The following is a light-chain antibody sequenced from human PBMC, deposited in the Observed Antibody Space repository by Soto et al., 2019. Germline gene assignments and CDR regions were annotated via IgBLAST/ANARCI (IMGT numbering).Light chain of an antibody. Sequence: EIVLTQPPGTLALSPGERATLSCRASQSVSSSYLAWYQQKPGQAPRLLIYGASNRATGIPDRFSGSGSGTDFTLTISSLQSEDFVLYYCQQYNTWPRTFGQGTKVDI. CDR3: QQYNTWPRT. V-gene: IGKV3-20*01. J-gene: IGKJ1*01. CDR2: GAS. CDR1: QSVSSSY.